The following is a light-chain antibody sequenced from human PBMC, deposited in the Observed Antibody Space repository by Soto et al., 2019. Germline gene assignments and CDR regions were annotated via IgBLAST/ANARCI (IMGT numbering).Light chain of an antibody. Sequence: QSVLAQPASVSGSPGQSITISCTGTSSDIGDSNFVSWYQHHPGKAPKLLIYDVSDRPSRISSRLSGSKSANTASLTISGLQAEDEAFYYCISYTTTTNVRFVFGTGTKLTVL. CDR2: DVS. V-gene: IGLV2-14*01. CDR3: ISYTTTTNVRFV. J-gene: IGLJ1*01. CDR1: SSDIGDSNF.